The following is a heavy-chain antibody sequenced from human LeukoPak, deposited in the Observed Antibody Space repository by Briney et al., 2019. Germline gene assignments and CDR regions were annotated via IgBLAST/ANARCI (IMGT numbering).Heavy chain of an antibody. V-gene: IGHV3-23*01. CDR3: AKDATPFNSIWDYFDS. CDR2: IGGGNDG. Sequence: GGSLRLSCVASGFKFSNYAMNWVRQAPGKGLEWVAGIGGGNDGHYADSVKGRFTGSRDDSKNTLYLQMSSLRTEDTAVYYCAKDATPFNSIWDYFDSWGQGTLVTVSA. D-gene: IGHD4-23*01. CDR1: GFKFSNYA. J-gene: IGHJ4*02.